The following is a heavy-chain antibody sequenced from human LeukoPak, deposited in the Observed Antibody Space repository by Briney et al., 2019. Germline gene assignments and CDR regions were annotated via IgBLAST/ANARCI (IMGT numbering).Heavy chain of an antibody. Sequence: ASVKVSCKASGYTFTAYYMHWVRQAPGQGLEWMGWINPNTGGTDYAQKFQGRVTMTRDTSISTVYMEVSRLRSDDTAVYYCARDRGSDYWGQGTLVTVSS. V-gene: IGHV1-2*02. CDR1: GYTFTAYY. J-gene: IGHJ4*02. CDR2: INPNTGGT. CDR3: ARDRGSDY. D-gene: IGHD3-10*01.